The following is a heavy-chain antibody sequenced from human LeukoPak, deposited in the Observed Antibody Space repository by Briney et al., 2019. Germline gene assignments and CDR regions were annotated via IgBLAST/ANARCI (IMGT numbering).Heavy chain of an antibody. CDR3: AKEGSRWSFYYFDY. CDR2: ISYDGSNK. V-gene: IGHV3-30*18. CDR1: GFTFSSYG. Sequence: GGSLRLSCAASGFTFSSYGMHWVRQAPGKGLEWVAVISYDGSNKYYADSVKGRFTIPRDNSKNTLYLQMNSLRAEDTAVYYCAKEGSRWSFYYFDYWGQGTLVTVSS. J-gene: IGHJ4*02. D-gene: IGHD6-13*01.